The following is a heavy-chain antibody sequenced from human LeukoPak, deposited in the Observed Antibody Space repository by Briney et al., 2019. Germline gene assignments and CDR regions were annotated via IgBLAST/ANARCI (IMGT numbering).Heavy chain of an antibody. CDR1: GFSVSSNH. V-gene: IGHV3-53*01. CDR3: ANVPSREDLLCFGELFQ. CDR2: IYRDGNT. Sequence: GGSLRLSCAASGFSVSSNHTTWVRKGPGLGLEWVAVIYRDGNTHYADSVKGRFTISRDNSKNTLYLQMNSLRVEDIAVYYCANVPSREDLLCFGELFQWGQGTLVTVSS. D-gene: IGHD3-10*01. J-gene: IGHJ4*02.